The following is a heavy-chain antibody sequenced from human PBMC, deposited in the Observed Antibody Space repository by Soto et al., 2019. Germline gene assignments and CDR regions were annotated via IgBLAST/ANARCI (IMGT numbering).Heavy chain of an antibody. CDR1: GGSFSGYY. CDR3: ARGFPADGYNPDTQTPGPYYFDY. D-gene: IGHD5-12*01. J-gene: IGHJ4*02. V-gene: IGHV4-34*01. Sequence: QVQLQQWGAGLLKPSETLSLTCAVYGGSFSGYYWSWIRQPPGKGLEWIGEINHSGSTNYNPSLKSRVTISVDTSKNQFSLKLSSVTAADTAVYYCARGFPADGYNPDTQTPGPYYFDYWGQGTLVTVSS. CDR2: INHSGST.